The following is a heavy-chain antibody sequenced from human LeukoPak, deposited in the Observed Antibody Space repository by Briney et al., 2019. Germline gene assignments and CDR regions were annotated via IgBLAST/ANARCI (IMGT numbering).Heavy chain of an antibody. J-gene: IGHJ4*02. CDR2: TRFDGSNK. V-gene: IGHV3-30*02. Sequence: GGSLRLSCGASGFTFSTYGMHWVRQAPGKGLEWVAFTRFDGSNKYYADSVKGRFTISRDISKNTLYLQMNSVTAEDTAVYYCAKSISGYSNSWYCLDYWGQGTLVTVSS. D-gene: IGHD6-13*01. CDR1: GFTFSTYG. CDR3: AKSISGYSNSWYCLDY.